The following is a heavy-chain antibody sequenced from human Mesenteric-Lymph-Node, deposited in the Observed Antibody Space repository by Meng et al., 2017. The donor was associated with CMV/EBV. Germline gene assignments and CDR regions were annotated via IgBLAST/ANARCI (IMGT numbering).Heavy chain of an antibody. Sequence: GESLKISCAASGFTFSSYWMSWVRQAPGKGLEWVANIKQDGSEKYYVDSVKGRFTISRDNAKNSLYLQMNSLRAEDTAVYYCARVSEYDSSGYYYVGGGSFDYWGQGTLVTVSS. CDR3: ARVSEYDSSGYYYVGGGSFDY. J-gene: IGHJ4*02. D-gene: IGHD3-22*01. CDR2: IKQDGSEK. CDR1: GFTFSSYW. V-gene: IGHV3-7*01.